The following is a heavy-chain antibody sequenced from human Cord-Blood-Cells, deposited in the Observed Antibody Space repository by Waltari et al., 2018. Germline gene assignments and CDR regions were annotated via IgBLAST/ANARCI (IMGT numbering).Heavy chain of an antibody. V-gene: IGHV1-3*01. CDR1: GYTFTSYA. Sequence: QVQLVQSGAEVKKPGASVKVSCKASGYTFTSYAMHWVRQAPGQRLEWMGWINAGNGNTKYSQKVQGRVTITRDTSASTAYMELSSLRSEDTAVYYCARCRDVDTAIPFDYWGQGTLVTVSS. CDR2: INAGNGNT. D-gene: IGHD5-18*01. J-gene: IGHJ4*02. CDR3: ARCRDVDTAIPFDY.